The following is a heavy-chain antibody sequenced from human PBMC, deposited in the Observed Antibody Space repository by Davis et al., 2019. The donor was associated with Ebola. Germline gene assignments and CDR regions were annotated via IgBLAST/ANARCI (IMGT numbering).Heavy chain of an antibody. Sequence: ASVKVSCKASGYTFTSYGITWVRQAPGQGLEWMGWINPHNGNTNYAQNVQGRVTMTTDTSTSTAYMELRSLRSDDTAVYYCARPIAAPNWFDPWGQGTLVTVSS. J-gene: IGHJ5*02. CDR2: INPHNGNT. CDR3: ARPIAAPNWFDP. CDR1: GYTFTSYG. D-gene: IGHD6-6*01. V-gene: IGHV1-18*04.